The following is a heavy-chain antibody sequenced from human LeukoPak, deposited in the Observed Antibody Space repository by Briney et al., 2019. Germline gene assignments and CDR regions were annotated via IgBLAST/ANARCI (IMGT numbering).Heavy chain of an antibody. CDR3: ARAKLRYFDWSNWFDP. J-gene: IGHJ5*02. V-gene: IGHV4-34*01. CDR1: GGSFSGYY. Sequence: SETPSLTCAVYGGSFSGYYWSWIRQPPGKGLEWIGEINHSGSTNYNPSLKSRVTISVDTSKNQFSLKLSSVTAADTAVYYCARAKLRYFDWSNWFDPWGQGTLVTVSS. CDR2: INHSGST. D-gene: IGHD3-9*01.